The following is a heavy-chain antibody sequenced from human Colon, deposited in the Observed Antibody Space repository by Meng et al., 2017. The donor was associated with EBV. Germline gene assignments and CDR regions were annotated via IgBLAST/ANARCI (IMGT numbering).Heavy chain of an antibody. Sequence: VQLGQSGPEVKRPGASVNVSCKASGCTFSSYGFTWVRQAPGQGLEWLGWNSTYNDNPKYAQKVQGRVTMTADTSTSTAYMELRSLTSDDTAVYYCARDLWPHIAVVTAPSEFWGQGTLVTVSS. CDR3: ARDLWPHIAVVTAPSEF. CDR2: NSTYNDNP. D-gene: IGHD2-21*02. J-gene: IGHJ4*02. CDR1: GCTFSSYG. V-gene: IGHV1-18*01.